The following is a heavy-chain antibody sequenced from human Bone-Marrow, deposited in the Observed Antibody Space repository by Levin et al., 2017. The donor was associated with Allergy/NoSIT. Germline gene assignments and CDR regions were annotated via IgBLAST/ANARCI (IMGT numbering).Heavy chain of an antibody. D-gene: IGHD3-22*01. J-gene: IGHJ3*02. CDR1: GFTFSDYY. Sequence: GESLKISCAASGFTFSDYYMSWIRQAPGKGLEWVSYISSSGSTIYYADSVKGRFTISRDNAKNSLYLQMNSLRAEDTAVYYCARLITMIVVVITRGSGKVRRPNDAFDIWGQGTMVTVSS. V-gene: IGHV3-11*01. CDR3: ARLITMIVVVITRGSGKVRRPNDAFDI. CDR2: ISSSGSTI.